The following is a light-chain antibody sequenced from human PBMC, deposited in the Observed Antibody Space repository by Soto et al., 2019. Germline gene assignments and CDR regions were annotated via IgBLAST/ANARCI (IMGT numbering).Light chain of an antibody. Sequence: DIQMTQSPSTLSASVGDRVTITCRASQSISSWLAWYQQKPGKAPKLLIYDASSLESGVPSRFSGSGSGTEFTLTISSLQPDDFATYYCQRYNSLGTFGQGTKVDIK. CDR3: QRYNSLGT. CDR1: QSISSW. CDR2: DAS. J-gene: IGKJ1*01. V-gene: IGKV1-5*01.